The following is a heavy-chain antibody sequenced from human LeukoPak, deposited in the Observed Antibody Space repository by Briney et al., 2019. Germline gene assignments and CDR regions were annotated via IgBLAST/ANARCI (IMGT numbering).Heavy chain of an antibody. CDR3: ATVGTYYYDSSGYLTDY. CDR2: ISGSGGST. D-gene: IGHD3-22*01. J-gene: IGHJ4*02. Sequence: GGSLRLSCAASGFTFSSYAMSWVCQAPGKGLEWVSAISGSGGSTYYADSVRGRFTISRDNAKNSLYLQMNSLRAEDTAVYYCATVGTYYYDSSGYLTDYWGQGTLVTVSS. V-gene: IGHV3-23*01. CDR1: GFTFSSYA.